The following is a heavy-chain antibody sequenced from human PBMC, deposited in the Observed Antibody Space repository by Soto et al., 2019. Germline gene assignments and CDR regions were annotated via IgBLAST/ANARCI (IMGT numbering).Heavy chain of an antibody. J-gene: IGHJ4*02. CDR1: VGSISSGGYY. D-gene: IGHD6-13*01. CDR3: ARAIAAAGTGYYFDY. Sequence: SETLSLTCTVSVGSISSGGYYWSWIRQHPGKGLEWIGYIYYSGSTYYNPSLKSRVTISVDTSKNQFSLKLSSVTAADTAVYYCARAIAAAGTGYYFDYWGQGTLVTVSS. V-gene: IGHV4-31*03. CDR2: IYYSGST.